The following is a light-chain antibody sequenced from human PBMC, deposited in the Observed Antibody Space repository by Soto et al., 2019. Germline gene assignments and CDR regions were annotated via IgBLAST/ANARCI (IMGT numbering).Light chain of an antibody. Sequence: CVLTQPASGSGSPGQSITSCCTGTSSDVGGYNYVSWYQHHPGKAPKLIIYDVSNRPSGVSIRFSGSKSDNTASLTISGLQPEDEADYHCSSYTTSNTRQIVFGTGTKVTVL. CDR1: SSDVGGYNY. J-gene: IGLJ1*01. CDR2: DVS. V-gene: IGLV2-14*03. CDR3: SSYTTSNTRQIV.